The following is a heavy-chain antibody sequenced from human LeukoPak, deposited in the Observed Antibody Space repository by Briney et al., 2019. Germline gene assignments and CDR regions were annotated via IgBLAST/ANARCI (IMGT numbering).Heavy chain of an antibody. CDR1: GYTFTSYG. CDR3: ARGLIQEVFFDY. Sequence: ASVKVSCXASGYTFTSYGISWVRQAPGQGLEWMGWISAYNGNTNYAQKLQGRVTMTTDTSTSTAYIELRSLRSDDTAVYYCARGLIQEVFFDYWGQGTLVTVSS. J-gene: IGHJ4*02. V-gene: IGHV1-18*01. CDR2: ISAYNGNT. D-gene: IGHD2-21*01.